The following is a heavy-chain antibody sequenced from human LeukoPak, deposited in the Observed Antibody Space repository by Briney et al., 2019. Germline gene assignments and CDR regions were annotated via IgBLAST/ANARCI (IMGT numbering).Heavy chain of an antibody. Sequence: SQTLFLTCTVSGGSISSGDYYWSWIRQPPGKGLEWIGYIYYSGSTYYNPSLKSRVTISVDTSKNQFSLKLSSVTAADTAVYYCARESLVRGVPGYWGQGTLVTVSS. CDR2: IYYSGST. CDR1: GGSISSGDYY. CDR3: ARESLVRGVPGY. D-gene: IGHD3-10*01. V-gene: IGHV4-30-4*08. J-gene: IGHJ4*02.